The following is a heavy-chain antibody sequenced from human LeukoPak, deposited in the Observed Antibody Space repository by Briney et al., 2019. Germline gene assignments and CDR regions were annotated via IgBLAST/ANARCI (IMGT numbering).Heavy chain of an antibody. V-gene: IGHV1-2*02. CDR1: LYTFRGHY. D-gene: IGHD3-10*01. J-gene: IGHJ6*02. CDR3: ARAFKHNYVSESYVPIYYYYGMDV. Sequence: AVQVPCQASLYTFRGHYMHWVGQAPGHARDWMGLINPNSCDTHYAQKFQGRVTVTRDTSISTAYMELSRLRSDDSAVYYCARAFKHNYVSESYVPIYYYYGMDVWGQGTTVTVSS. CDR2: INPNSCDT.